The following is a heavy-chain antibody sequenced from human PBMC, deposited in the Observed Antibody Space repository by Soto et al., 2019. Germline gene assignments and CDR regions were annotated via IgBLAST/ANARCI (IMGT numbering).Heavy chain of an antibody. J-gene: IGHJ3*02. CDR3: AREIWSGSDAFDI. V-gene: IGHV3-48*03. CDR2: ISTSGTTV. D-gene: IGHD3-3*01. CDR1: GFTFSIYE. Sequence: ESGGGLVQPGGSLRLSCATSGFTFSIYEMNWVRQAPGKGLEWVSYISTSGTTVYYADSVKGRFTISRDNARNSLYLQMNSLRAEDTAIYYCAREIWSGSDAFDIWGQGTIITVSS.